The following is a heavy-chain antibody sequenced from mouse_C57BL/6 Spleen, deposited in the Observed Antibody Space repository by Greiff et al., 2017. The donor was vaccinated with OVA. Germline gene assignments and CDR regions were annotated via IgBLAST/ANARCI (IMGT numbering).Heavy chain of an antibody. Sequence: EVKVEESGPELVKPGDSVKISCKASGYSFTGYFMNWVMQSHGKSLEWIGRINPYNGDTFYNQKFKGKATLTVDKSSSTAHMELRSLTSEDSAVYYCARSYYYGSSYDYAMDYWGQGTSVTVSS. CDR2: INPYNGDT. CDR3: ARSYYYGSSYDYAMDY. J-gene: IGHJ4*01. V-gene: IGHV1-20*01. CDR1: GYSFTGYF. D-gene: IGHD1-1*01.